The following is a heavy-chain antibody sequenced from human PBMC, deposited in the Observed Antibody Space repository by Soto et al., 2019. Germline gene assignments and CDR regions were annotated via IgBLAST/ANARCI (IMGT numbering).Heavy chain of an antibody. CDR2: IYYSGST. V-gene: IGHV4-59*01. D-gene: IGHD4-17*01. CDR3: ARGVTTVTTVYFQH. Sequence: SETLSLTCTVSGGSISSYYWSWIRQPPGKGLEWIGYIYYSGSTNYNPSLKSRVTISVDTSKNQFSLKLSSVTAADTAVYYCARGVTTVTTVYFQHWGQGTLVTVSS. CDR1: GGSISSYY. J-gene: IGHJ1*01.